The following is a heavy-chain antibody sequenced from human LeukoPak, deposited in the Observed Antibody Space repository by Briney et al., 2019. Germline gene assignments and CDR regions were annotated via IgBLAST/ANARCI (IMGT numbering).Heavy chain of an antibody. D-gene: IGHD3-22*01. CDR3: AREEDYYDSSGYYGAWFDP. V-gene: IGHV1-2*02. J-gene: IGHJ5*02. CDR1: GYTFTGYY. Sequence: ASVKVSCKASGYTFTGYYMHWVRQAPGQGLEWMGWINPNSGGTNYAQKFQGRVTMTRDTSISTAYMELSRLRSDDTAEYYCAREEDYYDSSGYYGAWFDPWGQGTLVTVSS. CDR2: INPNSGGT.